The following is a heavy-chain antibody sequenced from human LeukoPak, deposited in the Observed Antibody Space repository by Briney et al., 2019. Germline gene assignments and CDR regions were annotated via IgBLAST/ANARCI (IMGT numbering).Heavy chain of an antibody. J-gene: IGHJ4*02. CDR2: IYYSGST. V-gene: IGHV4-39*01. CDR1: GGSIRSSSYY. CDR3: ARHAGSYYTYNFDY. D-gene: IGHD3-22*01. Sequence: SETLSLTCTVSGGSIRSSSYYWGWIRQPPGRGLEWIGSIYYSGSTNYKPSLRSRVTISVDTSKNQFSLKLSSVTAADTAVYYCARHAGSYYTYNFDYWGQGTLVTVSS.